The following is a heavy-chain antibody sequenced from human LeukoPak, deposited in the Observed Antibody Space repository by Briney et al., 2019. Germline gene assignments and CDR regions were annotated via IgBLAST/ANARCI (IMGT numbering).Heavy chain of an antibody. CDR1: GFTFNSYA. D-gene: IGHD3-22*01. CDR3: ARGESGYYYSGAFFGAIDF. V-gene: IGHV3-33*01. J-gene: IGHJ4*02. Sequence: GGSLRLSCAASGFTFNSYAMHWVRQAPGKGLEWVAFLWYDGSNKYYADSVKGRFTASRDNSKNTVYLQMNSLRAEDTAVYYCARGESGYYYSGAFFGAIDFWGQGTLVTVSS. CDR2: LWYDGSNK.